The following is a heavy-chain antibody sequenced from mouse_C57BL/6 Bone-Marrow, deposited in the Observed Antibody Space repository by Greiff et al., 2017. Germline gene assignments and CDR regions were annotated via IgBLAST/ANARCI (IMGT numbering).Heavy chain of an antibody. Sequence: EVKLQESGPELVKPGASVKISCKASGYTFTDYYMNWVKQSHGKSLEWIGDINTKNGGTSYNQKFKGKATLTVDKSSSPAYMELRSLTSEDSAVYYCAREGNYGGQGTSVTVSS. CDR2: INTKNGGT. CDR3: AREGNY. CDR1: GYTFTDYY. J-gene: IGHJ4*01. D-gene: IGHD2-14*01. V-gene: IGHV1-26*01.